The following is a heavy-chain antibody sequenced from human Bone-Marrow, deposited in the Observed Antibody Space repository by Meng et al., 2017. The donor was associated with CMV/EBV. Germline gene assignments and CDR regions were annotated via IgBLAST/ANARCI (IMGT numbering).Heavy chain of an antibody. CDR3: AKDLRWLQSFYFDH. Sequence: GGSLRLSCAASGFTFSSYAMSWVRQAPGKGLEWVSVIYSGGSSTYYADSVKGRFTVSRDNSKNTLYLQMNSLRAGDTALYYCAKDLRWLQSFYFDHWGQGTLVTVSS. V-gene: IGHV3-23*03. CDR2: IYSGGSST. CDR1: GFTFSSYA. J-gene: IGHJ4*02. D-gene: IGHD5-24*01.